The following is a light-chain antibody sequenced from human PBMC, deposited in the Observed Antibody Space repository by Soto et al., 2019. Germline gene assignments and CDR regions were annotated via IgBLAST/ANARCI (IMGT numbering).Light chain of an antibody. CDR3: PQSYNTPWT. V-gene: IGKV1-39*01. J-gene: IGKJ1*01. CDR1: QTITSY. CDR2: AAS. Sequence: DIQMTQSPSSLSASVGDRVTITCRASQTITSYLNWYQQKPGKAPKLLIYAASSLQSGVPSRFRGSGSGTDFTLTISSLQPEDFATYYCPQSYNTPWTFGQGTRVEIK.